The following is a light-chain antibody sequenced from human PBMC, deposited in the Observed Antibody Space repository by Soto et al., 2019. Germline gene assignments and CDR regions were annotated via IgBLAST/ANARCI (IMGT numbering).Light chain of an antibody. CDR1: QTISSY. CDR2: DAS. CDR3: QHYNSYSEA. J-gene: IGKJ1*01. V-gene: IGKV1-5*01. Sequence: DIQMTQSPSTLSGSVGDRVTITCRASQTISSYLAWYQQKPGKAPKLLIYDASTLQSGVPSRFSASGSGTEFTLTISSLQPDDFATYYCQHYNSYSEAFGQGTKV.